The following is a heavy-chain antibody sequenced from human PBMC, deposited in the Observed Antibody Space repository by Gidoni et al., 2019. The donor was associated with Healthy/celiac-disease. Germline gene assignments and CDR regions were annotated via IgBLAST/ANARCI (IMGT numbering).Heavy chain of an antibody. Sequence: EVQLVESGGGLVKPGGSLRLSCAASGFTFSSYSMTWVRQAPGKGLEWVSSISSSSSYIYYADSVKGRFTISRDNVKNSLYLQMDSLGAEETTGVYCAREGASMALDSGGQGTLVTVSA. D-gene: IGHD2-2*01. J-gene: IGHJ4*02. CDR3: AREGASMALDS. CDR2: ISSSSSYI. CDR1: GFTFSSYS. V-gene: IGHV3-21*01.